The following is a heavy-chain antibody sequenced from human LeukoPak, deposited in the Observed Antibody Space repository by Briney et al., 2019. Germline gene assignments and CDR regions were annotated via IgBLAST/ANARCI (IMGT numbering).Heavy chain of an antibody. J-gene: IGHJ3*02. CDR1: GGSISSYY. CDR3: ARYVGEKTAFDI. Sequence: PSETLSLTCTVSGGSISSYYWSWIRQPPGRGLEWIGYIYYSGTTNYNPSLKSRVTISVDTSKNQFSLKLSSVTAADTAVYYCARYVGEKTAFDIWGQGTMVTVSS. V-gene: IGHV4-59*01. D-gene: IGHD3-10*01. CDR2: IYYSGTT.